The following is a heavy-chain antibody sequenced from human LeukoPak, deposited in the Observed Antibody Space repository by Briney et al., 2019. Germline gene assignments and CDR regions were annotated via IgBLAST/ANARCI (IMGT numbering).Heavy chain of an antibody. CDR2: ISPSDDRT. Sequence: GGSLRLSCAASGFSFRHYAVSWVRQAPGKGLEWVSVISPSDDRTFYADSVRGRFSISRDNSKNTLYLQMDSLRVDDTAVYYCAKNDGTFFYDKFYFHSWGQGTQVAVSS. D-gene: IGHD2/OR15-2a*01. CDR1: GFSFRHYA. CDR3: AKNDGTFFYDKFYFHS. J-gene: IGHJ4*02. V-gene: IGHV3-23*01.